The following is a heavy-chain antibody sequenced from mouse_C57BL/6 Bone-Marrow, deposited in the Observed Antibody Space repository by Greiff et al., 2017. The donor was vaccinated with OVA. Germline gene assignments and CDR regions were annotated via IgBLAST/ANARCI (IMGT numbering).Heavy chain of an antibody. J-gene: IGHJ4*01. CDR2: IDPNSGGT. CDR1: GYTFTSYW. Sequence: QVQLQQSGAELVKPGASVKLSCKASGYTFTSYWMHWVKQRPGRGLEWIGRIDPNSGGTKYNEKFKSKATLTVDKSSSTAYMQLSSLTSEDSAVYYCARVDIATVVGDNAVDYWGQGTSVTVSS. V-gene: IGHV1-72*01. D-gene: IGHD1-1*01. CDR3: ARVDIATVVGDNAVDY.